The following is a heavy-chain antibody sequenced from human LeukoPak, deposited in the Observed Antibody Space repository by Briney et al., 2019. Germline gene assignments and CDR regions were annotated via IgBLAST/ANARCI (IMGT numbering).Heavy chain of an antibody. Sequence: GGSLRLSCAASEFTVSDHYIDWVRQAPGKGLEWVSSISGSGGGTFYADSVKGRFTISRDNSKKTVYLQMQSLRVEDTAVYYCVKSNNLGGDYWGQGTLVTVSS. J-gene: IGHJ4*02. D-gene: IGHD1/OR15-1a*01. V-gene: IGHV3-23*01. CDR3: VKSNNLGGDY. CDR1: EFTVSDHY. CDR2: ISGSGGGT.